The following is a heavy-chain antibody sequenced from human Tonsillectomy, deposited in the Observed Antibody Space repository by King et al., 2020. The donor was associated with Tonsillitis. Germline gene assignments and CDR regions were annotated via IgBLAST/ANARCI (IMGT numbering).Heavy chain of an antibody. CDR3: ARSRLWFGEPDPNHAFDI. V-gene: IGHV4-59*01. D-gene: IGHD3-10*01. CDR1: GGSISSYY. CDR2: IYYSGST. Sequence: QLQESGPGLVKPSETLSLTCTVSGGSISSYYWSWIRQPPGKGLEWIGYIYYSGSTNYNPSLKSRVTISVDTSKNQFSLKLSSVTAADTAVYYCARSRLWFGEPDPNHAFDIWGQGTMVTVSS. J-gene: IGHJ3*02.